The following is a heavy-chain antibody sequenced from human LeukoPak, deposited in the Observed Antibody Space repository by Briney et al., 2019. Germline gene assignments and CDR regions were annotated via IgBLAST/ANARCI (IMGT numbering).Heavy chain of an antibody. V-gene: IGHV3-30*04. J-gene: IGHJ4*02. D-gene: IGHD3-9*01. Sequence: PGRPLRLSCAASGFTFSSYAMHWVRQAPGKGLEWVAVISYDGSNKYYADSVKGRFTISRDNSKNTLYLQMNSLRAEDTAVYYCAKDPGDYHILTGYTYYFDYWGQGTLVTVSS. CDR2: ISYDGSNK. CDR1: GFTFSSYA. CDR3: AKDPGDYHILTGYTYYFDY.